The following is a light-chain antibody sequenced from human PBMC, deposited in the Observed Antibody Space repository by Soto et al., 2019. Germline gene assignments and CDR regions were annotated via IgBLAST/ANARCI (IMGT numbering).Light chain of an antibody. Sequence: QSALTQPASVSGSPGQSITISCTGTSSDVGGYKYVSWYQQHPGKAPKLMIYDVSNRPSGVSNRFSGSKSGNTASLTISGLQAEDEADYCCGSYATSTPYVFGTGTKVTVL. V-gene: IGLV2-14*01. J-gene: IGLJ1*01. CDR1: SSDVGGYKY. CDR3: GSYATSTPYV. CDR2: DVS.